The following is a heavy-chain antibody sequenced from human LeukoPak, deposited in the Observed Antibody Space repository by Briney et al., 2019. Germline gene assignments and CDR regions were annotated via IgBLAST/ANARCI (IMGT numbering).Heavy chain of an antibody. CDR1: GFTFSSYS. D-gene: IGHD3-16*02. V-gene: IGHV3-21*01. Sequence: PGGSLRLSCAASGFTFSSYSMNWVRQAPGKGLEWVSSISSSSSYIYYADSVKGRFTISRDNAKNSLYLQMNSLRAEDTAVYYCARGYDYVWGSYRYTFDYWGQGTLVTVSS. J-gene: IGHJ4*02. CDR2: ISSSSSYI. CDR3: ARGYDYVWGSYRYTFDY.